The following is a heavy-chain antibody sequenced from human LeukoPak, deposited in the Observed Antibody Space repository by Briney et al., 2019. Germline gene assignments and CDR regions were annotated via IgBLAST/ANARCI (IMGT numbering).Heavy chain of an antibody. Sequence: PSETLSLTCTVSGGSISSGSYYWSWIRQPRGKGLEWIGYIYYSGSTNYNPSLKSRATISVDTSKNQFSLKLSSVTAADTAVYYCARQVYGDYNFDYWGQGTLVTVSS. CDR3: ARQVYGDYNFDY. J-gene: IGHJ4*02. V-gene: IGHV4-61*01. CDR1: GGSISSGSYY. D-gene: IGHD4-17*01. CDR2: IYYSGST.